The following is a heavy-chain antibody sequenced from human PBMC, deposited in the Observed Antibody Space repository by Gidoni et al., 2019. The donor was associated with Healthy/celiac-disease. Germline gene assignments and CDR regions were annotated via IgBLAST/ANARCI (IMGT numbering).Heavy chain of an antibody. Sequence: QVQLQQWGAGLLKPSETLSLTCAVYGGSFSGYYWSWIRQPPGKGLEWIGEINHSGSTNYNPSLKSRVTISVDTSKNQFSLKLSSVTSAYTAVYYCASQSRYGSGISWGQGTLVTVSS. CDR2: INHSGST. V-gene: IGHV4-34*01. CDR3: ASQSRYGSGIS. J-gene: IGHJ4*02. CDR1: GGSFSGYY. D-gene: IGHD3-10*01.